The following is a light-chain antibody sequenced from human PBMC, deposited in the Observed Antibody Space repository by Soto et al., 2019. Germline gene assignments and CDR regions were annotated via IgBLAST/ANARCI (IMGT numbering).Light chain of an antibody. Sequence: VLTQPPSVSAAPGQKVTISCSGSSSNIGGNSVSWYQQLPGTAPKLLIYDDNKRPSGIPDRFSGSKSGTSATLGITGFQTGDEADYYCGSWDSSLSAHVFGTGTKVTVL. V-gene: IGLV1-51*01. CDR3: GSWDSSLSAHV. J-gene: IGLJ1*01. CDR2: DDN. CDR1: SSNIGGNS.